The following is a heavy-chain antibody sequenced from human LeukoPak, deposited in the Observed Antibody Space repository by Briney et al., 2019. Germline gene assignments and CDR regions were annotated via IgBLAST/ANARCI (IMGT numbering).Heavy chain of an antibody. Sequence: SETLSLTCAVYGGSFSGYYWSWIRQPPGKGLEWIGEINHSGSTNYNPSLKSRVTISVDTSKNQFSLKLSSVTAADTAVYYCARSLGYFQHWGQGTLVTVSS. CDR1: GGSFSGYY. J-gene: IGHJ1*01. D-gene: IGHD7-27*01. CDR3: ARSLGYFQH. V-gene: IGHV4-34*01. CDR2: INHSGST.